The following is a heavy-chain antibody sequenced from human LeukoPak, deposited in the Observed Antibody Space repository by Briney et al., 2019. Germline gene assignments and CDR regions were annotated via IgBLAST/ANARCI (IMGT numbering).Heavy chain of an antibody. Sequence: GGSLRLSCAASGFTFKNYAMTWVRQAPGKGLEWVSAISSGGGNTYYADSVKGRFTISRDNSKNTLYLQMNSLRGEDTAVYYCATDDRDSNDNWGQGTLVTVSS. V-gene: IGHV3-23*01. CDR3: ATDDRDSNDN. CDR1: GFTFKNYA. CDR2: ISSGGGNT. J-gene: IGHJ4*02. D-gene: IGHD3-22*01.